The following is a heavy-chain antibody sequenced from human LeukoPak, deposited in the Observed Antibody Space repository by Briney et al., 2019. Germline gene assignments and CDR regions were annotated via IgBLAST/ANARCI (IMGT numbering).Heavy chain of an antibody. CDR3: ARLIGDYYDSSGLNWFDP. J-gene: IGHJ5*02. CDR1: GYSISGGYY. V-gene: IGHV4-38-2*02. CDR2: IYHSGST. D-gene: IGHD3-22*01. Sequence: PSETLSLTCTVSGYSISGGYYWGWIRQPPGKGLERIGTIYHSGSTYYNPSLKSRVTISVDTSKNQFSLKLRSVTAADTAVYYCARLIGDYYDSSGLNWFDPWGQGTLVTVSS.